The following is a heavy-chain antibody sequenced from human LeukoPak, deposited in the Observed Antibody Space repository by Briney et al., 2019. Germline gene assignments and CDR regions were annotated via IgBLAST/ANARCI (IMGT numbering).Heavy chain of an antibody. CDR2: MNPNSGNT. D-gene: IGHD6-6*01. J-gene: IGHJ6*03. V-gene: IGHV1-8*03. CDR3: ARAQKDEGSSPLYYYYYYMDV. CDR1: GYTFTSYD. Sequence: GASVKVSCKASGYTFTSYDINWVRQATGQGLEWMGWMNPNSGNTGYAQKFQGRVTITRYTSISTAYMELSSLRSEDTAVYYCARAQKDEGSSPLYYYYYYMDVWGKGTTVTVSS.